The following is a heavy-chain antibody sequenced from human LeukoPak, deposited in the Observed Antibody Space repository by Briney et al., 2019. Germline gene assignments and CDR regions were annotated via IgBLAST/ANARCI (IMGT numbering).Heavy chain of an antibody. CDR2: IYYSGST. D-gene: IGHD2-2*01. Sequence: PSETLSLTCTVSGGSISSSSYYWGWIRQPPGKGLEWIGSIYYSGSTYYNPSLKSRVTISVDTSKNQFSLKLSSVTAADTAVYYCARHAIVVVPAAIVNWFDPWGQGTLVTVSS. J-gene: IGHJ5*02. V-gene: IGHV4-39*01. CDR1: GGSISSSSYY. CDR3: ARHAIVVVPAAIVNWFDP.